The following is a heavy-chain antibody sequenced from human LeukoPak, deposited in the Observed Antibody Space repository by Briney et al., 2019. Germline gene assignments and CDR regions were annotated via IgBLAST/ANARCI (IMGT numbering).Heavy chain of an antibody. V-gene: IGHV3-30*02. Sequence: GGSLRLSCAASGFTFSSYGMHWVRQAPDKGLEWVAFIRYDGSSKYSADSVKGRSTISRDNSKNTLSLQMNSLRAEDTAVYYCAKDRAAWSGYSYPYFDYWGQGTLVTVSS. J-gene: IGHJ4*02. D-gene: IGHD3-3*01. CDR2: IRYDGSSK. CDR3: AKDRAAWSGYSYPYFDY. CDR1: GFTFSSYG.